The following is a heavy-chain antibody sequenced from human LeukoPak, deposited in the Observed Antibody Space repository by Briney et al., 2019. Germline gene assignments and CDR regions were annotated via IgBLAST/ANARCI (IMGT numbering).Heavy chain of an antibody. CDR2: INPASGGT. V-gene: IGHV1-2*02. CDR1: GHIFSGHY. J-gene: IGHJ5*01. D-gene: IGHD2-21*01. Sequence: ASVKVSCKASGHIFSGHYIQWVRQAPGQGLEWMGWINPASGGTNNAQKFHGRVTMTTDTSINTVYMELNSLRSDDTAVYYCARVLFPSGPTHCFDSWGQGTLVTVSS. CDR3: ARVLFPSGPTHCFDS.